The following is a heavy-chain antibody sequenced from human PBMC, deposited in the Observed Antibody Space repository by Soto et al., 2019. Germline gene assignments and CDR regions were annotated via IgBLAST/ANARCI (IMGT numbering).Heavy chain of an antibody. J-gene: IGHJ6*02. CDR1: GYSFTSYD. V-gene: IGHV1-8*01. CDR3: ARDREIVGASWSGMDV. D-gene: IGHD1-26*01. CDR2: MNPNSGDT. Sequence: ASVKVSCKASGYSFTSYDINWVRQATGQGLEWMGWMNPNSGDTGYAQKFQGRVTMTRNTSTSTAYMELSSLRSEDTAVYYCARDREIVGASWSGMDVWGQGTTVTVSS.